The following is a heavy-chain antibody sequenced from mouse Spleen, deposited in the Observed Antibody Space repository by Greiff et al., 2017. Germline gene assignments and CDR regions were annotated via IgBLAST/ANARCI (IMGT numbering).Heavy chain of an antibody. J-gene: IGHJ3*01. CDR2: ISSGGSYT. Sequence: EVKVVESGGGLVKPGGSLKLSCAASGFTFSSYAMSWVRQTPEKRLEWVATISSGGSYTYYPDSVKGRFTISRDNAKNTLYLQMSSLRSEDTAMYYCARHRLPLTTAYWGQGTLVTVSA. CDR1: GFTFSSYA. D-gene: IGHD2-10*01. CDR3: ARHRLPLTTAY. V-gene: IGHV5-9-3*01.